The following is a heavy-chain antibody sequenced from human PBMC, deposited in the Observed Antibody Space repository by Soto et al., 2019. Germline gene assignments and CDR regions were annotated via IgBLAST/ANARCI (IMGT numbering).Heavy chain of an antibody. J-gene: IGHJ3*02. CDR3: AKGLLAIVGTTLPRDAFNI. V-gene: IGHV3-30*18. CDR1: GFSFTTYV. D-gene: IGHD1-26*01. CDR2: ISHDGSYK. Sequence: LRLSCAASGFSFTTYVMHWVRQSPGKWLECVAVISHDGSYKYYGDAVKGRFTISRDTSKNAVYLEMNSLRPEDTAVYYCAKGLLAIVGTTLPRDAFNIWGQGTMVTVSS.